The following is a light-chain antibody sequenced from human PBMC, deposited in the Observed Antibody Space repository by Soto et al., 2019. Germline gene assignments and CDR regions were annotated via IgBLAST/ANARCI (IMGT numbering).Light chain of an antibody. Sequence: EIVMTQSPATLSVSPGERATLSCRASQSVSSNLAWYQQKPGQAPRLLIYGASTRATGIPARFSGSGSGTEFPLTISSLQSEDFAVYYCQQYNNWPSGYTFGQGTKLEIK. J-gene: IGKJ2*01. CDR3: QQYNNWPSGYT. CDR1: QSVSSN. CDR2: GAS. V-gene: IGKV3-15*01.